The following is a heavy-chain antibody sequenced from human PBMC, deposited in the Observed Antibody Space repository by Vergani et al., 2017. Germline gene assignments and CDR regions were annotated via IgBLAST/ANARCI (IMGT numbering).Heavy chain of an antibody. CDR3: ARDEPEWGGMDV. Sequence: QVQLVQSGAEVKKPGASVKVSCKASGYTFTGYYMHWVRQAPGQGLEWMGRIIPILGIANYAQKFQGRVTITADKSTSTAYMELSSLRSEDTAVYYCARDEPEWGGMDVWGQGTTVTVSS. D-gene: IGHD1-14*01. J-gene: IGHJ6*02. V-gene: IGHV1-69*09. CDR2: IIPILGIA. CDR1: GYTFTGYY.